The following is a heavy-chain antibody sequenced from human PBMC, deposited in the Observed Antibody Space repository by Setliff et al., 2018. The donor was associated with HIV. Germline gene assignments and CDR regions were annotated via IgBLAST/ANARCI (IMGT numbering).Heavy chain of an antibody. Sequence: ASVKVSCKAAGYIFLGYDISWVRQAPGQGLEWMGWIDVNKGNTNYAEKFQGRVTLTTDTSTNTAYMEVRSLTSDDTAVYYCVRDGIIRTTRVFDYWGQGTLVTVSS. CDR1: GYIFLGYD. CDR3: VRDGIIRTTRVFDY. J-gene: IGHJ4*02. CDR2: IDVNKGNT. D-gene: IGHD3-16*02. V-gene: IGHV1-18*04.